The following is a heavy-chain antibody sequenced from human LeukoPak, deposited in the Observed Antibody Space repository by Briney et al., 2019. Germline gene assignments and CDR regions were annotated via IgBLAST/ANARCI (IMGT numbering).Heavy chain of an antibody. Sequence: GGSLRLSCAASGFTFSSYSMNWVRQAPGKGLEWVSYISSSSSTIYYADSVKGRFPISRDNAKNSLYPQMNSLRAEDTAVYYCARDWAVAHDYWGQGTLVTVSS. CDR3: ARDWAVAHDY. V-gene: IGHV3-48*01. CDR2: ISSSSSTI. D-gene: IGHD6-19*01. J-gene: IGHJ4*02. CDR1: GFTFSSYS.